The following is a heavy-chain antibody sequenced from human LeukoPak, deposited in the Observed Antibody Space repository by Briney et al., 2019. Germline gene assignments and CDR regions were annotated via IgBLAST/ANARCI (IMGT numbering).Heavy chain of an antibody. CDR3: ARDEGKFD. CDR1: GFTFSSYW. J-gene: IGHJ4*02. V-gene: IGHV3-74*01. Sequence: PGGSLRLSCAASGFTFSSYWMHWVRQAPGKGLVWVSRTNSDGSSTSYADSVKGRFTISRDNAKNTLYLQMNSLRAEDTAVYYCARDEGKFDWGQGTLVTVSS. D-gene: IGHD3-10*01. CDR2: TNSDGSST.